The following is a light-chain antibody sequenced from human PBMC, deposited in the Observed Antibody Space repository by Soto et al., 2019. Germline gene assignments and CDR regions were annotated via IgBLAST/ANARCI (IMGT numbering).Light chain of an antibody. CDR3: QQSYSTPPT. J-gene: IGKJ4*01. Sequence: DIQMTQSPSSLSASVGDRVTITCRASQSITTFVNWYQQKAGKAPKLLIYAASSLQSGVPSRFSGSGSGTDFPLTSSNLQPEDFATYYCQQSYSTPPTFGGGTKVEIK. V-gene: IGKV1-39*01. CDR2: AAS. CDR1: QSITTF.